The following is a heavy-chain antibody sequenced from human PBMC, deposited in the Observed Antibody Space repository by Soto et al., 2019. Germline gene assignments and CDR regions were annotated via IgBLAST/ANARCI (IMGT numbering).Heavy chain of an antibody. Sequence: EVQLLESGGGLVQPGGSLRLSCAASGFTFSSYAMSWVRQAPGKGLEWVSAISGSGGSTYYADSVKGRFTISRDNSKNTLHLQVNALIAEDTAVYYCAKDGLRYYGWFLSSDACDIWGQGTMVTVSS. V-gene: IGHV3-23*01. CDR2: ISGSGGST. CDR1: GFTFSSYA. J-gene: IGHJ3*02. D-gene: IGHD3-9*01. CDR3: AKDGLRYYGWFLSSDACDI.